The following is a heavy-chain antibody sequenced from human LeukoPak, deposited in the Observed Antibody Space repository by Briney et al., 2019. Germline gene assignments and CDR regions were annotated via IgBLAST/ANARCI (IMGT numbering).Heavy chain of an antibody. Sequence: PGGSLRLSCAASGFTFSNYAMSWVRQAPGKGLEWVSGISGSGGSTYYADSVKGRFTISRDNAKNTLYLQMNSLRAEDTAVYYCAREDSGYDYDYWGQGTLVTVSS. CDR1: GFTFSNYA. CDR2: ISGSGGST. J-gene: IGHJ4*02. D-gene: IGHD5-12*01. CDR3: AREDSGYDYDY. V-gene: IGHV3-23*01.